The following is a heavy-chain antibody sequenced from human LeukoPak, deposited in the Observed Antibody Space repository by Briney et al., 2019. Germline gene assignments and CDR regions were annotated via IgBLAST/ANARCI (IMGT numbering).Heavy chain of an antibody. CDR3: ARLRYYAMDV. CDR2: ISSSSRTI. V-gene: IGHV3-48*01. J-gene: IGHJ6*02. Sequence: PGRSLRLSCAASGFTFSTYDMNWVRQAPGKGLEWVSYISSSSRTISYADSVKGRFTISRDNAKNSLYLQMNSLRAEDTAVYYCARLRYYAMDVWGQGTTVTASS. CDR1: GFTFSTYD.